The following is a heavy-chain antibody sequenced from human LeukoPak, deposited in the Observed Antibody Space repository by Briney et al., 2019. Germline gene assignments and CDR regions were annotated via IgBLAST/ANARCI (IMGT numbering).Heavy chain of an antibody. V-gene: IGHV4-59*01. CDR3: ARDRGDTDSSGYLDAFDI. CDR2: IYYSGST. Sequence: SETLSLTCTVSGGSISSYYWSWIRQPPGKGLEWIGYIYYSGSTNYNPSLKSRVTISVDTSKNQFSLKLSSVTAADTAVYYCARDRGDTDSSGYLDAFDIWGQGTMVTLSS. D-gene: IGHD3-22*01. CDR1: GGSISSYY. J-gene: IGHJ3*02.